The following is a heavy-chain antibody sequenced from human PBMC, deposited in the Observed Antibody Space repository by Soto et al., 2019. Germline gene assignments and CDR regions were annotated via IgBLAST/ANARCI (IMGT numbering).Heavy chain of an antibody. V-gene: IGHV3-30-3*01. J-gene: IGHJ4*02. Sequence: QVQLVESGGGVVQPGRSLRLSCAASGFTFSSYAMHWVRQAPGKGLEWVAVISYDGSNKYYADSVKGRFTISRDNSKNTLDLQMNSLRAEDTAVYYCAREVYHVLYYWGQGTLVTVSS. D-gene: IGHD2-2*01. CDR1: GFTFSSYA. CDR2: ISYDGSNK. CDR3: AREVYHVLYY.